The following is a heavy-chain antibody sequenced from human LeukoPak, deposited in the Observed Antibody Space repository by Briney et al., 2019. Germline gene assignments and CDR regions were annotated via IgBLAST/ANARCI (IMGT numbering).Heavy chain of an antibody. Sequence: SETLSLTCTVSGGSIISYYWSWIRQSPQKGLEWIAYIHSSGKTNYNPSLKSRVTISVDTSKNQFSLKVTSTTAADTGVYYCTRSFPGIVGAADFWGQGTLVTVSS. CDR2: IHSSGKT. CDR3: TRSFPGIVGAADF. CDR1: GGSIISYY. D-gene: IGHD1-26*01. J-gene: IGHJ4*02. V-gene: IGHV4-59*01.